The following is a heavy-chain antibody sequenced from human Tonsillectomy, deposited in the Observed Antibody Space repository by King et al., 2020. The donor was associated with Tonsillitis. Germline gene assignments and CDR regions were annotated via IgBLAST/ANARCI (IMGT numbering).Heavy chain of an antibody. Sequence: QVQLQQWGAGLLKPSETLSLTCAVYGGSFSGYYWSWIRQPPGKGLEWIGEINHSGSTNYNPSLKSRVTISVDTSKNQFSLKLSSVTAADTAVYYCARGRGARYYYYYYYMDVWGKGTTVTVSS. V-gene: IGHV4-34*01. D-gene: IGHD3-10*01. CDR2: INHSGST. CDR1: GGSFSGYY. J-gene: IGHJ6*03. CDR3: ARGRGARYYYYYYYMDV.